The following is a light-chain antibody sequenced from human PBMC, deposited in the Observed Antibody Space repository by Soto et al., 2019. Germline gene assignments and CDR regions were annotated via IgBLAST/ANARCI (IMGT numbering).Light chain of an antibody. CDR1: SSDVGGYDY. V-gene: IGLV2-8*01. J-gene: IGLJ1*01. Sequence: QSALTQPPSASGSPGQSVTISCTGTSSDVGGYDYVSWYQQHPGKAPKLMIYEVTIRPSGVADRFSGSKSGNTVSLTVSGLQAADEADYYCSSYTGRNPSYVFGPGTKVTVL. CDR2: EVT. CDR3: SSYTGRNPSYV.